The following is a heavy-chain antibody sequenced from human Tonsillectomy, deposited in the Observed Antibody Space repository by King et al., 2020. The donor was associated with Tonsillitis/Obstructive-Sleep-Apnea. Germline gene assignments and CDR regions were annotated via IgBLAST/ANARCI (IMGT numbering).Heavy chain of an antibody. CDR1: GYIFINYY. CDR2: IKTSGGST. J-gene: IGHJ6*02. V-gene: IGHV1-46*01. CDR3: ARTYDYSPYYYSYGMDV. D-gene: IGHD4-11*01. Sequence: QLVQSGAEVKKPGASVKVSCKASGYIFINYYMHWVRQAPGQGLEWMGIIKTSGGSTSYAQKFQGRVTMTRDTSTSTVYMELSSLRSEDTAVYYCARTYDYSPYYYSYGMDVWGQGTTVTVSS.